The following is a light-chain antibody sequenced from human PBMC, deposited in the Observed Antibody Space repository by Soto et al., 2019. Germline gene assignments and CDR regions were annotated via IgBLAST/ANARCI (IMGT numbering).Light chain of an antibody. V-gene: IGKV4-1*01. J-gene: IGKJ2*01. CDR1: QSVLYSSNNKNY. CDR3: QQYYSTPHT. CDR2: WAS. Sequence: DIVMTQSPASLAVSLGERATINCKSSQSVLYSSNNKNYLAWYQQKPGQTPNLLIYWASTRESGVPDRFSGSGSGTDFTLTISSLQAEDVAVYYCQQYYSTPHTFGQGTRLEIK.